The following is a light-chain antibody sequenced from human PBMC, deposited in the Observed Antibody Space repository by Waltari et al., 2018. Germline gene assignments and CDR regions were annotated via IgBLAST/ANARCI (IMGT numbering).Light chain of an antibody. Sequence: QSALTQPASVSGSPGQSITISCTGTSSAVGGYNHVSWYQQHPGKAPKLMIYEVSNRPSGVSNRFSGSKSGNTASLTISGIQAEDEADYYCSSYTSSSTPHVFGTGTKVTVL. J-gene: IGLJ1*01. CDR1: SSAVGGYNH. V-gene: IGLV2-14*01. CDR2: EVS. CDR3: SSYTSSSTPHV.